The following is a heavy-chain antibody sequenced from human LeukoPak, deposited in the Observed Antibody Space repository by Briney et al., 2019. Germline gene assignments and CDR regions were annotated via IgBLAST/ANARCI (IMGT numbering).Heavy chain of an antibody. J-gene: IGHJ4*02. V-gene: IGHV3-66*01. CDR1: GFTVSSNY. Sequence: GGSLRLSCAASGFTVSSNYMSWVRQAPGKGLEWVSVIYSGGSTYYADSVEGRFTISRDNSKNTLYLQMNSLRAEDTAVYYCARGTRGYSHGYDFDYWGQGTLVAVSS. CDR2: IYSGGST. D-gene: IGHD5-18*01. CDR3: ARGTRGYSHGYDFDY.